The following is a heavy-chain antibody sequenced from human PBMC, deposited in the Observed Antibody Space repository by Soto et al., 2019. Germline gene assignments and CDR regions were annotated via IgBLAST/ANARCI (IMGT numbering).Heavy chain of an antibody. Sequence: GGSLRLSCAASGFTFSSYSMNWVRQAPGKGLEWVSSISSSSSYIYYADSEKGRFTISRDNAKNSLYLQMNSLRAEDTAVYYCAREGGIAARRRTWFDPWGQGTLVTVSS. D-gene: IGHD6-6*01. J-gene: IGHJ5*02. CDR3: AREGGIAARRRTWFDP. CDR1: GFTFSSYS. V-gene: IGHV3-21*01. CDR2: ISSSSSYI.